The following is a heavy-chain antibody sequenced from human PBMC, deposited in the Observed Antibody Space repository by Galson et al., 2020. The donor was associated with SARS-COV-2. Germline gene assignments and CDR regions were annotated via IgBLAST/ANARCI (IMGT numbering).Heavy chain of an antibody. CDR3: AKIRLGELSSIDY. V-gene: IGHV3-23*01. J-gene: IGHJ4*02. Sequence: GESLKISCAASGFTFSSCDMSWVRQAPGKGLEWVSALSGSGGNTYYADSVTGRFTISRDNSKNTLYLQMNSLRAEDTAVYYCAKIRLGELSSIDYWGQGTLVTVSS. CDR2: LSGSGGNT. D-gene: IGHD3-16*02. CDR1: GFTFSSCD.